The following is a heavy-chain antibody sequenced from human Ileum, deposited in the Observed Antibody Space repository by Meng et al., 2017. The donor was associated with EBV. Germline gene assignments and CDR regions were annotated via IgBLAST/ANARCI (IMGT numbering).Heavy chain of an antibody. CDR3: GRDQGRKLINH. J-gene: IGHJ4*02. D-gene: IGHD1-1*01. Sequence: QVHLPGSGPVLVKPSGTLSLTCTVSGDSISSDIWWSWVRQPPGKGLEWIGEVYHRGDTNYNPSLKSRVDISVDKSKNQFYLSLFSVTAADTAVYYCGRDQGRKLINHWGQGTLVTVSS. CDR2: VYHRGDT. V-gene: IGHV4-4*02. CDR1: GDSISSDIW.